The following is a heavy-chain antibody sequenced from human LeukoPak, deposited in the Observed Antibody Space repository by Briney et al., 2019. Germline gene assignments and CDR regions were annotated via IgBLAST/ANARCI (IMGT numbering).Heavy chain of an antibody. J-gene: IGHJ4*02. D-gene: IGHD3-16*01. Sequence: GGSLRLSCAASGFIFSNYEINWVRQAPGEGLEWVSYISTSGNDKYYADSMKGRFTISRDNAKNSLYLQLNSLRADDTAVYYCARGALWVLDYWGQGTLVTVSS. CDR2: ISTSGNDK. V-gene: IGHV3-48*03. CDR1: GFIFSNYE. CDR3: ARGALWVLDY.